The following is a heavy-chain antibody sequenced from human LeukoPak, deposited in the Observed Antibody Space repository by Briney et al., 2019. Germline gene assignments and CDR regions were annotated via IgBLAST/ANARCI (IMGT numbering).Heavy chain of an antibody. D-gene: IGHD3-10*01. CDR3: ATGTGKERRFDC. V-gene: IGHV3-15*01. J-gene: IGHJ4*02. CDR2: IKSKTDGGTT. Sequence: GGSLRLSCAASGFTFGTTAMSWVRQAPGKGLEWVGRIKSKTDGGTTDCAAPVKGRFTISRDDSQNTLYLQMNSLKTEDTAVYYCATGTGKERRFDCWGQGTLVTVSS. CDR1: GFTFGTTA.